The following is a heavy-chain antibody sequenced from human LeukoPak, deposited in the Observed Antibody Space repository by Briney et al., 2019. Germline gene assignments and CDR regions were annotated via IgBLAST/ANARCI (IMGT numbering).Heavy chain of an antibody. J-gene: IGHJ4*02. D-gene: IGHD5-18*01. CDR3: ARMVDAAMVVDY. CDR1: GGSISSGGYY. V-gene: IGHV4-30-2*01. CDR2: IYHSGST. Sequence: PSETLSLTCTVSGGSISSGGYYWSWIRQPPGKGLEWIGYIYHSGSTYYNPSLKSRVTISVDRSKNQFSLKLSSVTAADTAVYYCARMVDAAMVVDYWGQGTLVTVSS.